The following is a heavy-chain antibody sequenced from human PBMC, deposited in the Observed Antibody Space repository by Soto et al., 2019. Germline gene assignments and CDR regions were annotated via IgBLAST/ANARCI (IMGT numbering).Heavy chain of an antibody. J-gene: IGHJ3*01. CDR3: TREVTSVWLKRAYDV. Sequence: QVQLVQSGAEVKKPGSSVKVSCKASGGTLNKHAITWVRRAPGEGLEWLGGIIPMFGIPNYSQKFQGRVTITADDSTNTSLMELTSLTSDDTAVYYCTREVTSVWLKRAYDVCGQGTIVTVS. CDR2: IIPMFGIP. CDR1: GGTLNKHA. V-gene: IGHV1-69*01. D-gene: IGHD6-19*01.